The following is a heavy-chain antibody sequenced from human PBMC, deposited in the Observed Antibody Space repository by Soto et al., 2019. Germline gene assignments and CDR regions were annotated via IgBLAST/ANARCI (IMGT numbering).Heavy chain of an antibody. J-gene: IGHJ4*02. Sequence: QVQLQESGPGLVKPSQTLSLTCTVSGGSIINGDTYLNWIRQHPEKGLEWMGYINYRGTTNYTPALKSRILISIDTSKNQFSLRLASLTAADTAVYYCARDAPGVAPYWGQGTLVTVSS. D-gene: IGHD2-15*01. CDR2: INYRGTT. V-gene: IGHV4-31*03. CDR3: ARDAPGVAPY. CDR1: GGSIINGDTY.